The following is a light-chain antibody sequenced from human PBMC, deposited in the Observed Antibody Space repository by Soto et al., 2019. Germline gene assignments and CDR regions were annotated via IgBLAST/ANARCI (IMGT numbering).Light chain of an antibody. CDR2: GAS. Sequence: ELLMTKSPATLSVSPGKRATLSCRASQSVSTNLAWYQQKPGQAPRLLIYGASSTAICIPARFSGSGAGTEFTLTISSLQSEEFAVYYSQQYDNWPPRTFGEGTKVDIK. CDR3: QQYDNWPPRT. CDR1: QSVSTN. V-gene: IGKV3-15*01. J-gene: IGKJ4*01.